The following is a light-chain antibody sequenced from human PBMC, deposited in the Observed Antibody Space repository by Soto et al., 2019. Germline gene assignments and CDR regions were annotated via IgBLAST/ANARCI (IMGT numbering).Light chain of an antibody. Sequence: DIQMTQSPSTLSASVGDRVAITCRASDNIAPWVAWYQQKPGKAPKLLIYKAANLADEVPSRFAGSGSGTDFTLTITRLEPEDFAIYYCQQRSNWPESFGQGTKVDIK. CDR1: DNIAPW. CDR2: KAA. J-gene: IGKJ1*01. CDR3: QQRSNWPES. V-gene: IGKV1-5*03.